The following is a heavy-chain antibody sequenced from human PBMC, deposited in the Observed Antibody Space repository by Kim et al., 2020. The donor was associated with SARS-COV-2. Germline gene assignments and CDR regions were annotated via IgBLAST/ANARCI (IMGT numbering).Heavy chain of an antibody. V-gene: IGHV1-2*06. D-gene: IGHD3-10*01. CDR1: GYSFSGYY. Sequence: ASVKVSCKASGYSFSGYYIHWLRQAPGQGLEWMGRIDPINGDTNSAPKFQGRVTMTGDTSISTAYLELNRLTSDDTALYYYARDREPARGTFGDFHVWGQGTKVIVA. CDR3: ARDREPARGTFGDFHV. J-gene: IGHJ3*01. CDR2: IDPINGDT.